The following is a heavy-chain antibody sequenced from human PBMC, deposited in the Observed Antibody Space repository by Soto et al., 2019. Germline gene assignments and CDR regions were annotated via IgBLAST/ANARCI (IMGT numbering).Heavy chain of an antibody. V-gene: IGHV1-69*01. CDR3: AREYSSSAQYLYFDV. D-gene: IGHD6-6*01. CDR2: IIPITGTV. J-gene: IGHJ2*01. CDR1: GGTFSSYA. Sequence: QVQLVQSGAEVKKPGSSVKVSCKVSGGTFSSYAIGWVRQAPGQGLEWMGGIIPITGTVNYAQKFQGRVTITADESTTTVYMELSSLRSADTAVYYCAREYSSSAQYLYFDVWCRGTLVTVSS.